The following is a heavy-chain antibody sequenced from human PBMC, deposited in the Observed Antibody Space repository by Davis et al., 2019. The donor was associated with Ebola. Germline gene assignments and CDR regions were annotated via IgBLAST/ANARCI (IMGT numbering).Heavy chain of an antibody. CDR3: ARDGEFYYGSGSSFMYNWFDS. Sequence: GESLKISCAASGFTFSSYAMHWVRQAPGKGLEWVAGLRYDGSNTYYTDSVKGRFSISRDNSKNTLYLQMNSLRADDTAVYYCARDGEFYYGSGSSFMYNWFDSWGQGTLVTVSS. CDR1: GFTFSSYA. V-gene: IGHV3-33*01. CDR2: LRYDGSNT. J-gene: IGHJ5*01. D-gene: IGHD3-10*01.